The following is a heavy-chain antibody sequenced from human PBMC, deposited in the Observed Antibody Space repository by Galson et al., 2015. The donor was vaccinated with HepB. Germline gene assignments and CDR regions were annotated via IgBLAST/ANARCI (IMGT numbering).Heavy chain of an antibody. J-gene: IGHJ5*02. Sequence: ETLSLTCAVYGGSFSGYYWSWIRQPPGKGLEWIGEINHSGSTNYNPSLKSRVTISADTSKNQFSLKLSSVTAADTAVYYCAREGGYYYGSWFDPWGQGTLVTVSS. CDR2: INHSGST. CDR3: AREGGYYYGSWFDP. CDR1: GGSFSGYY. D-gene: IGHD3-22*01. V-gene: IGHV4-34*01.